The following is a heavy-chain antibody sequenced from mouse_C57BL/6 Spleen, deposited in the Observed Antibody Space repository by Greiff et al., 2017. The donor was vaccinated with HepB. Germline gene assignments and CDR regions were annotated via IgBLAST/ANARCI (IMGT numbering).Heavy chain of an antibody. V-gene: IGHV1-15*01. CDR3: TRPYGSSFYFDY. Sequence: VKLMESGAELVRPGASVTLSCKASGYTFTDYEMHWVKQTPVHGLEWIGAIDPETGGTAYNQKFKGKAILTADKSSSTAYMELRSLTSEDSAVYYCTRPYGSSFYFDYWGQGTTLTVSS. J-gene: IGHJ2*01. CDR1: GYTFTDYE. D-gene: IGHD1-1*01. CDR2: IDPETGGT.